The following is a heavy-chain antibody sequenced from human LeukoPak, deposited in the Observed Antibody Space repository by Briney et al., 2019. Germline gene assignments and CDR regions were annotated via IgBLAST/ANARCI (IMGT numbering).Heavy chain of an antibody. CDR3: ARVIYASSGSYYYYYMDV. J-gene: IGHJ6*03. V-gene: IGHV4-59*10. D-gene: IGHD3-22*01. CDR1: GGSFSGYY. Sequence: SETLSLTCAVYGGSFSGYYWSWIRQPAGKGLEWIGRIYTSGSTNYNPSLKSRVTMSVDTSKNQFSLKVSSVTAADTAVYYCARVIYASSGSYYYYYMDVWGKGTTVTVSS. CDR2: IYTSGST.